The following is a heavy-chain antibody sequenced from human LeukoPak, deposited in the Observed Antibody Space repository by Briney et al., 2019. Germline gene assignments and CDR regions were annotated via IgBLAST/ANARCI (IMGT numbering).Heavy chain of an antibody. Sequence: GGSLRLSCAASGFTFSGSAIHWVRQSPGKGQEWVGQIDKKDKGYSTATAYAASVKGRFTISRDDSITTAYLQMKSLKTDDTALYYCTRDSGIYNWFDPWGQGTLVTVSS. D-gene: IGHD1-26*01. V-gene: IGHV3-73*01. CDR3: TRDSGIYNWFDP. J-gene: IGHJ5*02. CDR1: GFTFSGSA. CDR2: IDKKDKGYSTAT.